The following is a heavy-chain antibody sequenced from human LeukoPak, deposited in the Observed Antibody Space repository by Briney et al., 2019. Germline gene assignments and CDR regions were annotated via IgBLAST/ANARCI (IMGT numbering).Heavy chain of an antibody. V-gene: IGHV4-59*01. D-gene: IGHD6-19*01. CDR3: AAESERWLVRS. J-gene: IGHJ4*02. Sequence: SETLSLTCTVSGGSISSYYWSWIRQPPGKGLEWIGYIYYSGSTNYNPSLKSRVTISVDTSKNQFSLKLSSVTAADTAVYYCAAESERWLVRSWGQGTLVTVSS. CDR2: IYYSGST. CDR1: GGSISSYY.